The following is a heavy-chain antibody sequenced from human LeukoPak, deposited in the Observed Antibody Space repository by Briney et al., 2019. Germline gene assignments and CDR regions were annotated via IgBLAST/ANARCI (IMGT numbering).Heavy chain of an antibody. Sequence: HPGGSLRLSCAASGXIFSNYWVSWVRQAPGKGREWVANINQDGSEKYYVDSVNGRFTISRDNPRKSVYLQVNSLRAEDTALYYCARVGVGTLNYWGQGTLVTVSS. CDR3: ARVGVGTLNY. V-gene: IGHV3-7*04. CDR2: INQDGSEK. J-gene: IGHJ4*02. D-gene: IGHD1-26*01. CDR1: GXIFSNYW.